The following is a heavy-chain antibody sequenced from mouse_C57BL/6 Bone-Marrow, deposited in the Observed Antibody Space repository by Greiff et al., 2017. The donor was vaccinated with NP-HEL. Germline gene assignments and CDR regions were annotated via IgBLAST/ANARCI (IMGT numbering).Heavy chain of an antibody. CDR3: ARREERLAWFAY. J-gene: IGHJ3*01. CDR2: IYPGSGST. V-gene: IGHV1-55*01. Sequence: VKLQQPGAELVKPGASVKMSCKASGYTFTSYWITWVKQRPGQGLEWIGDIYPGSGSTNYNEKFKSKATLTVDTSSSTAYMQLSSLTSEDSAVYYCARREERLAWFAYWGQGTLVTVSA. CDR1: GYTFTSYW.